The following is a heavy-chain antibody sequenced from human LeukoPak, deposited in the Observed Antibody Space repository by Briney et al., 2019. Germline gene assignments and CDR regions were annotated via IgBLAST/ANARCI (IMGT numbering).Heavy chain of an antibody. D-gene: IGHD2-21*02. CDR3: VKNHCGGDCYQKFDS. CDR1: GFTFSSYW. Sequence: PGGSLRLSCAASGFTFSSYWMSWVRQAPGKRLEWVSFISGSGGITYYADSVKGRFTISRDNSKNTFYLQMNSLRAEDTAVYYCVKNHCGGDCYQKFDSWGQGILVTVSS. V-gene: IGHV3-23*01. J-gene: IGHJ4*02. CDR2: ISGSGGIT.